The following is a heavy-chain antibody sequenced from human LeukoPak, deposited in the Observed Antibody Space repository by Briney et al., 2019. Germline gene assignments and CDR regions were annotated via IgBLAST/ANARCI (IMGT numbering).Heavy chain of an antibody. D-gene: IGHD5-18*01. V-gene: IGHV1-69*04. CDR2: IIPVLNIT. CDR3: ARDQGLTAPPPYGLDV. CDR1: GDTFSTSA. Sequence: SVQVSCKTSGDTFSTSAITWVRQAPGQGLEWMGGIIPVLNITTYAQRFQGRVTITADTSTSTVYMELSSLRSEETAVYYCARDQGLTAPPPYGLDVWGQGTTVIVSS. J-gene: IGHJ6*02.